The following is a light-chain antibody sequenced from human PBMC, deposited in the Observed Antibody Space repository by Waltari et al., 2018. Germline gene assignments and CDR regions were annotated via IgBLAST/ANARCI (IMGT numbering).Light chain of an antibody. J-gene: IGKJ5*01. Sequence: IRVTQSPSSLSASTGDSVTITCRASQSISSYLNWYQQKPGKAPKLLIYAASSLQSGVPSRFSGSGSGTDFTLTISSLQPEDFATYYCQQSYSTPITFGQGTRLEIK. V-gene: IGKV1-39*01. CDR1: QSISSY. CDR2: AAS. CDR3: QQSYSTPIT.